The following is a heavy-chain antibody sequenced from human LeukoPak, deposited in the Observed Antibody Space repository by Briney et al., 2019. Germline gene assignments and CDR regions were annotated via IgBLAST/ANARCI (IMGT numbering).Heavy chain of an antibody. CDR3: ARLREIPVFGVVTKSTSYFDY. Sequence: GGSLRLSCAASGFTFTNYWMSWVRQAPGKGLELVANIKQDRSEKYYVDSVKGRFTISRDNAKNPLYLQMNSLRAEDTAVYYCARLREIPVFGVVTKSTSYFDYWGQGTLVTVSS. CDR2: IKQDRSEK. V-gene: IGHV3-7*01. J-gene: IGHJ4*02. CDR1: GFTFTNYW. D-gene: IGHD3-3*01.